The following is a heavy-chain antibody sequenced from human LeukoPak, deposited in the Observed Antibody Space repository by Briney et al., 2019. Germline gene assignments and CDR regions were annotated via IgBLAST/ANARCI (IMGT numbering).Heavy chain of an antibody. CDR3: AKDHVGAPSYSSFDI. CDR1: GLTVSDNF. V-gene: IGHV3-66*01. CDR2: IYSGGAT. Sequence: PGGSLRLSCAASGLTVSDNFMDWVRQAPGKGLEWVSTIYSGGATYYADSVRGRFTISRDNSKNTLYPQINSLRAEDTAVYYCAKDHVGAPSYSSFDIWGQGTMVTVSS. D-gene: IGHD1-26*01. J-gene: IGHJ3*02.